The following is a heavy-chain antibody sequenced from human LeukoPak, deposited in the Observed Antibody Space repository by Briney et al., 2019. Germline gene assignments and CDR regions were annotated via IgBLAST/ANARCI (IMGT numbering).Heavy chain of an antibody. D-gene: IGHD3-3*01. CDR2: IYYSGST. CDR1: GGSISSSSYY. J-gene: IGHJ6*03. CDR3: ARHYDFWSGYSAYLDV. Sequence: PSETLSLTCTVSGGSISSSSYYWGWLRQPPGKGLEWIGSIYYSGSTYYNPSLKSRVTISVDTSKNQFSLKLSSVTAADTAVYYFARHYDFWSGYSAYLDVWGKGTTVTVSS. V-gene: IGHV4-39*01.